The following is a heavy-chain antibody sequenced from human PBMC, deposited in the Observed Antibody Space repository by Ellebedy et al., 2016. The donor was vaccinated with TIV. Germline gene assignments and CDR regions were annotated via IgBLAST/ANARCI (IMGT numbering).Heavy chain of an antibody. D-gene: IGHD3-10*01. Sequence: AASVKVSCKASGYTFTGYYMHWVRQAPGQGLEWMGWINPNSGDTKYAQKFQGRVTVTRDTTISTVYMDLRRLTSDDTAVYYCTRGPSGGYFDYWGQGTLVPVSS. V-gene: IGHV1-2*02. J-gene: IGHJ4*02. CDR1: GYTFTGYY. CDR3: TRGPSGGYFDY. CDR2: INPNSGDT.